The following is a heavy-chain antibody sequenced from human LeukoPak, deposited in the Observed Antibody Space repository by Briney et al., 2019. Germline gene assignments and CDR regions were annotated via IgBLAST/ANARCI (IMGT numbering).Heavy chain of an antibody. CDR2: INPNSGGT. V-gene: IGHV1-2*06. D-gene: IGHD1-7*01. J-gene: IGHJ5*02. CDR1: GYTFTGYY. Sequence: GASVKVSCKASGYTFTGYYMHWVRQAPGQGLEWMGRINPNSGGTNYAQKFQGRVTMTRDTSISTAYMELSRLRSDDTAVYYCAREVKLHRWFDPRGQGTLVTVSS. CDR3: AREVKLHRWFDP.